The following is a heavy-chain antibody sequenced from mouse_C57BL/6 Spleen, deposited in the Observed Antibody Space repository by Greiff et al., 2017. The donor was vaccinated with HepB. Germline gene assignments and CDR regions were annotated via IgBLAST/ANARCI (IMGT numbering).Heavy chain of an antibody. Sequence: VQLQQSGAELARPGASVKMSCKASGYTFTSYTMHWVKQRPGQGLEWIGYINPSSGYTKYNQKFKDKATLTADKSSSTADMQLSSLTSEDSAVYYCARWNWDDYFDYWGQGTTLTVSS. V-gene: IGHV1-4*01. D-gene: IGHD4-1*01. CDR2: INPSSGYT. CDR3: ARWNWDDYFDY. J-gene: IGHJ2*01. CDR1: GYTFTSYT.